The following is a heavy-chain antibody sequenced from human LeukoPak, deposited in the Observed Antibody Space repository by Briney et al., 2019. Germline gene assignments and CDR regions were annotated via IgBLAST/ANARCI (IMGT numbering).Heavy chain of an antibody. J-gene: IGHJ4*02. CDR3: ARGRWSGWYYY. D-gene: IGHD6-19*01. V-gene: IGHV4-39*07. CDR1: SGSISTSNYY. CDR2: IFYSGST. Sequence: SETLSLTCTVSSGSISTSNYYWGRVRQPPGKALEWIGNIFYSGSTYYSPSLKSRVTISLDTSRNQFSLKLSSVTAADTAVYYCARGRWSGWYYYWGQGTLVTVSS.